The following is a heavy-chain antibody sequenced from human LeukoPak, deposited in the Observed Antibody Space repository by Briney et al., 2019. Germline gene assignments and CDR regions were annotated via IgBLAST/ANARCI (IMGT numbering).Heavy chain of an antibody. CDR1: GYTFTGCY. CDR2: INPNSGGT. CDR3: ARDTFVIAAAGTLGY. Sequence: GASVKVSCKASGYTFTGCYMHWVRQAPGQGLEWMGWINPNSGGTNYAQKFQGRVTMTRDTSISTAYMELSRLRSDDTAVYYCARDTFVIAAAGTLGYWGQGTLVTVSS. D-gene: IGHD6-13*01. V-gene: IGHV1-2*02. J-gene: IGHJ4*02.